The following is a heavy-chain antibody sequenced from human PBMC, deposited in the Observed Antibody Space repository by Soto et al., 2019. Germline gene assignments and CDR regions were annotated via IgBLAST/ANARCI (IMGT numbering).Heavy chain of an antibody. V-gene: IGHV3-23*01. Sequence: GGSLRLSCAASGFTFSSYAMSWVRQAPGKGLEWVSATSGSGGSTYYADSVKGRFTISRDNSKNTLYLQMNSLRAEDTAVYYCAKDSLKGAVAGLYYYYGMDVWGQGTTVTVSS. D-gene: IGHD6-19*01. CDR1: GFTFSSYA. J-gene: IGHJ6*02. CDR2: TSGSGGST. CDR3: AKDSLKGAVAGLYYYYGMDV.